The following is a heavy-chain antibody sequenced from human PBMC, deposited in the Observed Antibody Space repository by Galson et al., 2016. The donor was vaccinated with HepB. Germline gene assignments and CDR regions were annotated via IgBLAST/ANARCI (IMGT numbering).Heavy chain of an antibody. Sequence: SETLSLTCTVSGGSINSVHYYWGWIRQSPGQGLEWIASIYHSGTTYYNPSLKSRVTISVDTSKNQFSLRLTSVTAADTALYYCARTLFMVGATRLNFDSWGQGTLVTVSS. CDR2: IYHSGTT. CDR1: GGSINSVHYY. V-gene: IGHV4-39*07. CDR3: ARTLFMVGATRLNFDS. D-gene: IGHD1-26*01. J-gene: IGHJ4*02.